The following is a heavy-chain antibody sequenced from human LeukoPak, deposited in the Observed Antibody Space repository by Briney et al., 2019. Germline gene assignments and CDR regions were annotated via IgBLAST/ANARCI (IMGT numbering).Heavy chain of an antibody. J-gene: IGHJ6*02. CDR2: ISSSSSYI. Sequence: PGGSLRLSCAASGFTFSSYSMNWVRQAPGKGLEWVSSISSSSSYIYYADSVKGRFTISRDNAKNSLYLQMNSLRAGDTAVYYCARAPGGWFGDFPTGMDVWGQGTTVTVSS. V-gene: IGHV3-21*01. CDR1: GFTFSSYS. CDR3: ARAPGGWFGDFPTGMDV. D-gene: IGHD3-10*01.